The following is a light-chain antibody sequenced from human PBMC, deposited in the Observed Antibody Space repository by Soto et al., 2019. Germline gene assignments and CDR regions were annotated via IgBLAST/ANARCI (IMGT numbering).Light chain of an antibody. J-gene: IGKJ5*01. CDR2: AAS. CDR3: QQLFDSPIT. V-gene: IGKV1-9*01. Sequence: DIKLTQSPSFLSPSLGARAPITCRASQVISTSLAWYQVKPGKAPKLLIYAASTLESGVPSRFSATVSGTEFSLTITSLQPEDFATYYCQQLFDSPITFGQGTRLEN. CDR1: QVISTS.